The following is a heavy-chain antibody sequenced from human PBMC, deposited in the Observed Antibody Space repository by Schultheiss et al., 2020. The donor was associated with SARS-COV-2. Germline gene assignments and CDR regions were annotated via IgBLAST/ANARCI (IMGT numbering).Heavy chain of an antibody. V-gene: IGHV3-30*04. D-gene: IGHD3-10*01. J-gene: IGHJ6*04. CDR1: GFTFSASA. Sequence: GESLKISCAASGFTFSASAVHWVRQAPGKGLEWVAVISYDGSNKYYADSVKGRFTISRDNSKNTLYLQMNSLRAEDTAVYYCARDNYGSGAPMYYYGMDVWGKGTTVTVSS. CDR2: ISYDGSNK. CDR3: ARDNYGSGAPMYYYGMDV.